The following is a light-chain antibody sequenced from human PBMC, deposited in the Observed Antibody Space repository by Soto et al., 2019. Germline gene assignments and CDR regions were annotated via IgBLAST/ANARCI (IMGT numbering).Light chain of an antibody. Sequence: QSVLTQPPSVSGAPGQRVTISCTGRSSNIGAGYDVPWYQQLPGTAPKLLIYNNNNRPSGVPDRCSGSKSGTSASLAITGLQAEDEADYYCQSYDSSLRGYVFGTGTKLTVL. J-gene: IGLJ1*01. V-gene: IGLV1-40*01. CDR3: QSYDSSLRGYV. CDR1: SSNIGAGYD. CDR2: NNN.